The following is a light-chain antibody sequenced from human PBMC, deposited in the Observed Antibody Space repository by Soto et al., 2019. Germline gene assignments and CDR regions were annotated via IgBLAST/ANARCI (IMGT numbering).Light chain of an antibody. CDR1: QSLVHSDGKTY. V-gene: IGKV2-24*01. CDR3: MQATQCPPYT. Sequence: DIVMTQTPLSSPVTLGQPASISCRSSQSLVHSDGKTYLSWLQQRPGQPTRILIYKISNRFSGVPARISGGGAGTDFTLKISRVEEEDVVVSYCMQATQCPPYTFGQGTKLEIK. CDR2: KIS. J-gene: IGKJ2*01.